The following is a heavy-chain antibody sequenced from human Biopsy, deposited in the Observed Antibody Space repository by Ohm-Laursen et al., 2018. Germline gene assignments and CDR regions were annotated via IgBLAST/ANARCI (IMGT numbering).Heavy chain of an antibody. CDR2: ISGNSDII. D-gene: IGHD4-17*01. V-gene: IGHV3-23*01. J-gene: IGHJ4*02. CDR3: ALAAAQTVTHFDY. CDR1: GFIFKSYG. Sequence: LSLTCAASGFIFKSYGMHWVRQAPGKGLEWVPTISGNSDIIYDTDSVKGRFTISRDNSKNTLYLQMNSLRADDTAVYYCALAAAQTVTHFDYWGQGTLVTVSS.